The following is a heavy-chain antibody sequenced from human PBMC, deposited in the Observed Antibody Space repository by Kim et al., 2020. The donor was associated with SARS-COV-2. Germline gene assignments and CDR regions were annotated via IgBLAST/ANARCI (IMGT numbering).Heavy chain of an antibody. J-gene: IGHJ4*02. V-gene: IGHV7-4-1*02. CDR1: GYIFTKYA. Sequence: ASVNFSCKASGYIFTKYALNWVRQAPGQGLEFMGWINTNTGDPMYAQGFTGRFAFSLDPSVNTAYLQISSLKAGDTGVYYCARRFRGGSCPDWGQGTQVT. CDR3: ARRFRGGSCPD. D-gene: IGHD2-15*01. CDR2: INTNTGDP.